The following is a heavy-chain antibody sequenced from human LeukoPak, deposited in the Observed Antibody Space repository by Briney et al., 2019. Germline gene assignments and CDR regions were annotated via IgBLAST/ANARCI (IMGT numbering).Heavy chain of an antibody. CDR3: ARSKMMGVVPAGIDD. Sequence: ASVKVSCKASGYTFTSYAMHWVRQAPGQRLEWMGWINADNGNTKYSQKFQGRVNITRDTSARPAYMELSSLTSEDTAVYYCARSKMMGVVPAGIDDWGQGSLVTVSS. V-gene: IGHV1-3*01. CDR1: GYTFTSYA. D-gene: IGHD2-2*01. CDR2: INADNGNT. J-gene: IGHJ4*02.